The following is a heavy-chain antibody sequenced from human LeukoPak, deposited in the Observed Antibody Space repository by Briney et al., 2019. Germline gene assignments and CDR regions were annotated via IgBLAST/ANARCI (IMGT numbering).Heavy chain of an antibody. Sequence: ASVKVSCQASGYTFTGYYMHWVRQAPGRGVAGMGCINPNSGGTNYAQKFQGRVTTTRDTSISTTYMELSRLRSDDTAVYYCARGFDYYDSSGYSLDIWGQGTMVTVSS. CDR2: INPNSGGT. J-gene: IGHJ3*02. CDR3: ARGFDYYDSSGYSLDI. V-gene: IGHV1-2*02. CDR1: GYTFTGYY. D-gene: IGHD3-22*01.